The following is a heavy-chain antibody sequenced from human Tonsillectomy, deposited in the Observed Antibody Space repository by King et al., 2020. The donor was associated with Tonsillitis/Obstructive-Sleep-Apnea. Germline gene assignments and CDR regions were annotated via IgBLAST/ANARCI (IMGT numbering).Heavy chain of an antibody. D-gene: IGHD3-3*01. CDR2: IYYSGST. V-gene: IGHV4-39*01. Sequence: QLQESGPGLVKPSETLSLTCTVSGGSISSSSYYWGWIRQPPGKGLEWIGSIYYSGSTYYNPSLKSRVTISVDTSKNQFSLKLSSVTAADTAVYYCANLGSRYYDFDYWGQGTLVTVSS. CDR3: ANLGSRYYDFDY. CDR1: GGSISSSSYY. J-gene: IGHJ4*02.